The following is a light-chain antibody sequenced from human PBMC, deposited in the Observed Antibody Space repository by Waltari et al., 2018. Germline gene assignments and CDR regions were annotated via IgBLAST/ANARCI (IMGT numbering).Light chain of an antibody. CDR3: QQYNNWPLYT. CDR2: GAS. Sequence: EIVMTQSPATLSRSTGVRANLSCRASQSVSSNLAWYQQKPGQAPRLLIYGASTRATGIPARFSGSGSGTEFTLTISSLQSEDFAVYYCQQYNNWPLYTFGQGTKLEIK. CDR1: QSVSSN. J-gene: IGKJ2*01. V-gene: IGKV3D-15*01.